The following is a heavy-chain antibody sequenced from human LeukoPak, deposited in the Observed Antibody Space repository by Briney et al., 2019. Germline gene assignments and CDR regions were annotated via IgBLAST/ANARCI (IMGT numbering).Heavy chain of an antibody. D-gene: IGHD6-13*01. V-gene: IGHV3-73*01. CDR2: IRDKANTYAT. Sequence: GGSLTLSCAASDFTFSGSGMHWVRQASGRGLEWVGRIRDKANTYATSYAASVKGRFTISRDDLKDTAYLQMNSLKTEDTALYYCTREVGSWFDYRGQGTLVTVSS. CDR3: TREVGSWFDY. CDR1: DFTFSGSG. J-gene: IGHJ4*02.